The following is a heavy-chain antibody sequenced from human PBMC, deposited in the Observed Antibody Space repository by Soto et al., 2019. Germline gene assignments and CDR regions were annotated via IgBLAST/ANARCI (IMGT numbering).Heavy chain of an antibody. J-gene: IGHJ4*02. CDR1: GGSLSSYY. CDR2: IYYSGST. Sequence: QVQLQESGPGLVKPSETLSLTCTGSGGSLSSYYWSWIRQPPGKGLEWIGYIYYSGSTNYNPSLKSRVTISVDTSKNQFSLKLSSVTAADTAVYYCARRYGGTFDYWGQGTLVTVSS. V-gene: IGHV4-59*08. D-gene: IGHD2-15*01. CDR3: ARRYGGTFDY.